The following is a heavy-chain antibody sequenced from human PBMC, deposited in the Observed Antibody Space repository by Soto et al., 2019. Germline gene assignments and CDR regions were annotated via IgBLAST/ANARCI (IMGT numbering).Heavy chain of an antibody. Sequence: QVQLVQSGAEVKKPGSSVKVSCKASGGTFSSYAISWVRQAPGQGLEWMGGIIPIFGTANYAQKFQGRVTITGDXSXSXXYMELSSLRSEDTAVYYCARGVEPAWALPMYYFDYWGQGTLVTVSS. CDR3: ARGVEPAWALPMYYFDY. D-gene: IGHD1-26*01. V-gene: IGHV1-69*12. J-gene: IGHJ4*02. CDR1: GGTFSSYA. CDR2: IIPIFGTA.